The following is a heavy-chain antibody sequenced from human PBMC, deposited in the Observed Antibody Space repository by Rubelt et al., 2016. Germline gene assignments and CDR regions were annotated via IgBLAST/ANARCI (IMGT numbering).Heavy chain of an antibody. CDR1: GFTFSSYA. J-gene: IGHJ4*02. CDR2: ISYDVSNK. CDR3: ASMSSGYY. V-gene: IGHV3-30*04. Sequence: QVQLVESGGGVVQPGRSLRLSCAASGFTFSSYAMHWVRPAPGKGLEWVAVISYDVSNKYYADSGKGRLTISRDNSKNTLYLQMNSLRAEDTAVYYCASMSSGYYWGQGTLVTVSS. D-gene: IGHD3-22*01.